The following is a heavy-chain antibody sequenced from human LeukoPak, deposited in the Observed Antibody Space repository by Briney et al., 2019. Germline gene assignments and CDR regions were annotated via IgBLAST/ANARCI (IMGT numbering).Heavy chain of an antibody. Sequence: GGSLRLSCAASGFTFSSYWMSWVRQAPGKGLEWVANIKQDGSEKYYVDSVKGRFTISRDNAKNSLYLQMNSLRAEDTAVYYCARDGADYYGSGSYLWSFDPWGQGTLVTVSS. CDR1: GFTFSSYW. J-gene: IGHJ5*02. V-gene: IGHV3-7*01. CDR3: ARDGADYYGSGSYLWSFDP. CDR2: IKQDGSEK. D-gene: IGHD3-10*01.